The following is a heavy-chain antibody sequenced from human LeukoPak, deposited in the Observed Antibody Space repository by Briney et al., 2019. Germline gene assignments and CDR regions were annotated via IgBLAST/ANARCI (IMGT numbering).Heavy chain of an antibody. CDR2: IRSKANSYAT. CDR3: TSRPSIAVAATDY. V-gene: IGHV3-73*01. Sequence: GGSLRLSCAASGFTFSGSAMHWVRQASGKGLEWVGRIRSKANSYATAYAASVKGRFTISRDDSKNTAYLQMNSLKTEDTAVYYCTSRPSIAVAATDYWGQGTLVTVSS. CDR1: GFTFSGSA. D-gene: IGHD6-19*01. J-gene: IGHJ4*02.